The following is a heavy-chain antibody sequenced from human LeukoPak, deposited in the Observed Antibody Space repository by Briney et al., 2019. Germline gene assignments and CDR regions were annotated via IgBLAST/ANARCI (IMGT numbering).Heavy chain of an antibody. D-gene: IGHD1-26*01. J-gene: IGHJ4*02. Sequence: GGSLRLSCAASGLSFSSYAMGWVRQGPGHGLEWVSGISASGGSAYYADSVQGRFAISRDNSNNTLYLQMNSLRADDTAVYFCATEVSGSYSASDYWGQGTPVTVSA. CDR2: ISASGGSA. CDR1: GLSFSSYA. V-gene: IGHV3-23*01. CDR3: ATEVSGSYSASDY.